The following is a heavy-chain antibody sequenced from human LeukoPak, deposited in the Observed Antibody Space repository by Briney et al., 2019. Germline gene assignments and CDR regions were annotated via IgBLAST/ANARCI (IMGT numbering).Heavy chain of an antibody. Sequence: GGSLRLSCAASGFTFDDYGMSWVRQAPGKGLEWVSGSNWNGDNTAYVDSVKGRFTISRDNAKNSLHLQMNSLRAEDTAVYYCARRSAAKDAFDIWGQGTKVTVSS. V-gene: IGHV3-20*04. CDR1: GFTFDDYG. J-gene: IGHJ3*02. CDR2: SNWNGDNT. D-gene: IGHD6-25*01. CDR3: ARRSAAKDAFDI.